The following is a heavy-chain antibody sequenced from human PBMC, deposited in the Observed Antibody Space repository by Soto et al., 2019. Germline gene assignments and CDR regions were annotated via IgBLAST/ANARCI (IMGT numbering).Heavy chain of an antibody. CDR1: GGFVSSGSYY. V-gene: IGHV4-61*01. Sequence: PSETLSLTCTVSGGFVSSGSYYWTWIRQPPGKGLEWIGYIDYSGSTNYNPSLKSRVTISIDTSKNQFSLKLRSVTAADTAVYYCARRSRTNDYYFDYWGQGTLVTVSS. D-gene: IGHD2-8*01. J-gene: IGHJ4*02. CDR2: IDYSGST. CDR3: ARRSRTNDYYFDY.